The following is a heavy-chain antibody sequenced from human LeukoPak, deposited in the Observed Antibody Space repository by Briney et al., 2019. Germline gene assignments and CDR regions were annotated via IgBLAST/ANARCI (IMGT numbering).Heavy chain of an antibody. CDR2: ISSSGSTI. V-gene: IGHV3-48*03. CDR3: AKAGFRVAFGAFIVQQRHYFDY. J-gene: IGHJ4*02. CDR1: GFTFSSYE. Sequence: GGSLRLSCAASGFTFSSYEMNWVRQAPGKGLEWVSYISSSGSTIYYADSVKGRFTISRDNTKNTLYLQLNSLRAEDTAVYYCAKAGFRVAFGAFIVQQRHYFDYWGQGTLVTVSS. D-gene: IGHD3-16*02.